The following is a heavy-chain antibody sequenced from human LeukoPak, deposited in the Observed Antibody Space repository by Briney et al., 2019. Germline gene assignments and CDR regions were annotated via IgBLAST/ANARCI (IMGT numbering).Heavy chain of an antibody. V-gene: IGHV3-74*01. CDR3: ASGPGGGSSYWFDP. J-gene: IGHJ5*02. CDR1: GFTFSSYW. D-gene: IGHD2-15*01. Sequence: GSLRLSCAASGFTFSSYWMHWVRQAPGKGLVWVSRINSDGSSTSYADSVKDRFTISRDNAKNTLYLQMNSLRAEDTAVYYCASGPGGGSSYWFDPWGQGTLVTVSS. CDR2: INSDGSST.